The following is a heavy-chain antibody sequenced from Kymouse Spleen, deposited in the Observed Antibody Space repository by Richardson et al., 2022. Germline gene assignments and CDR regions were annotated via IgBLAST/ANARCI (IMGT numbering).Heavy chain of an antibody. V-gene: IGHV4-61*01. Sequence: QVQLQESGPGLVKPSETLSLTCTVSGGSVSSGSYYWSWIRQPPGKGLEWIGYIYYSGSTNYNPSLKSRVTISVDTSKNQFSLKLSSVTAADTAVYYCARPGADDYWGQGTLVTVSS. CDR2: IYYSGST. D-gene: IGHD7-27*02. CDR3: ARPGADDY. J-gene: IGHJ4*02. CDR1: GGSVSSGSYY.